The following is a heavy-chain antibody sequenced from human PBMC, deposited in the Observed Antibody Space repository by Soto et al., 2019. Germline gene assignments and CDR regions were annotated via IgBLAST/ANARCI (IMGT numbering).Heavy chain of an antibody. D-gene: IGHD6-6*01. CDR3: ARGFASIAARPAYYYNAMDV. CDR2: INHSGST. J-gene: IGHJ6*02. Sequence: SETLSLTCAVYGGSFSGYYWSWIRQPPGKGLEWIGEINHSGSTNYNPSLKSRVTISVDTSKNKFSLKLSSVTAADTAVYYCARGFASIAARPAYYYNAMDVWGQGTTVTVSS. CDR1: GGSFSGYY. V-gene: IGHV4-34*01.